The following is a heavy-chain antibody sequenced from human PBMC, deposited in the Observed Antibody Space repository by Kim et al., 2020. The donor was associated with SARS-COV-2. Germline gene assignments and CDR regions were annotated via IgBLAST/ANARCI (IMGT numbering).Heavy chain of an antibody. CDR3: ARWSGSSSIDY. V-gene: IGHV3-64*01. CDR2: ISSNGGST. CDR1: GFTFSSYA. D-gene: IGHD6-6*01. J-gene: IGHJ4*02. Sequence: GGSLRLSCAASGFTFSSYAMHWVRQAPGKGLEYVSAISSNGGSTYYANSVKGRFTISRDNSKNTLYLQMGGLRAEDMAVYYCARWSGSSSIDYWGQGTLVTVSS.